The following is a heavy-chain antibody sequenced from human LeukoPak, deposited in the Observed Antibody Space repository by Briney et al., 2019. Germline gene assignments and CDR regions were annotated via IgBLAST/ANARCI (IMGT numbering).Heavy chain of an antibody. CDR2: IKEDGSEK. D-gene: IGHD1-26*01. CDR3: VRSGGY. J-gene: IGHJ4*02. CDR1: GXTFSSHW. V-gene: IGHV3-7*05. Sequence: PGGSLRLSCAASGXTFSSHWMNWVRQAPGKGLEWVANIKEDGSEKYYVDSVKGRFTISRDNAKNSLCLQMSSLRAEDTAIYYCVRSGGYWGQGTLVTVSS.